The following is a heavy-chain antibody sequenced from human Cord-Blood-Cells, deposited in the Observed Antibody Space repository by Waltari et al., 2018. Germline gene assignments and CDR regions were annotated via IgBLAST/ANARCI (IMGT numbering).Heavy chain of an antibody. Sequence: QVQLQQWGAGLLKPSETLSLTCAVYGGSFSGYYWSWIRQPPGKGLEWIGEINHSGSTNYNPSLKSRVTISVDTSKNQFSLKLSSVTAADTAVYYCARLLGLSQPDFDYWGQGTLVTVSS. J-gene: IGHJ4*02. CDR2: INHSGST. CDR3: ARLLGLSQPDFDY. D-gene: IGHD7-27*01. CDR1: GGSFSGYY. V-gene: IGHV4-34*01.